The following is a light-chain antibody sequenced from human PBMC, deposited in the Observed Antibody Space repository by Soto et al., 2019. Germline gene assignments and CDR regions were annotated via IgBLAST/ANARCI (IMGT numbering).Light chain of an antibody. Sequence: SVLTQPASVSGSPGQSITISCTVTSSDVGGYNYVSWYQQHPGKAPKILIYEVSYRPSGVSDRFSGSKSGNTASLTISGLQAEDEADYYCSSYTSGSLRVFGTGTKVTVL. J-gene: IGLJ1*01. CDR1: SSDVGGYNY. V-gene: IGLV2-14*01. CDR3: SSYTSGSLRV. CDR2: EVS.